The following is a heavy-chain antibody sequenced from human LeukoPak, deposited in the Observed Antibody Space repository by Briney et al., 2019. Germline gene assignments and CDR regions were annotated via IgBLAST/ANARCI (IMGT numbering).Heavy chain of an antibody. Sequence: ASVKVSCKASGYTFTSYGISWVRQAPGQGLEWMGWISAYNGNTNCAQKLQGRVTMTTDTSTSTAYMELRSLRSDDTAVYYCARALPYDSSGYYVRYWGQGTLVTVSS. CDR2: ISAYNGNT. CDR3: ARALPYDSSGYYVRY. D-gene: IGHD3-22*01. V-gene: IGHV1-18*01. CDR1: GYTFTSYG. J-gene: IGHJ4*02.